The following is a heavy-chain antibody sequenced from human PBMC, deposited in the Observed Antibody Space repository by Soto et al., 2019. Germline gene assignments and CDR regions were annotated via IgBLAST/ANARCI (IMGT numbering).Heavy chain of an antibody. V-gene: IGHV4-61*01. CDR2: IYYSGST. J-gene: IGHJ4*02. CDR3: ARYYDSRGFIDL. D-gene: IGHD3-22*01. CDR1: GGSVGSGSYY. Sequence: SETLSLTSTVSGGSVGSGSYYWGWIRQPPGKGLEWIGYIYYSGSTNYNPSLKSRVTISVDTSKNQFSLKLSSVTAADTAVYYFARYYDSRGFIDLWGQGNLV.